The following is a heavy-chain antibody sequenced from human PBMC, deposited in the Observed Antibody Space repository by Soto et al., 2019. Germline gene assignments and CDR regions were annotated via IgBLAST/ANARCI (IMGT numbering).Heavy chain of an antibody. CDR3: ARDFGEYGYYYYYMDV. D-gene: IGHD3-10*01. Sequence: SETLSLTCTVSGGSISSYYWSWIGQPPGKGLEWVGYIYYSGSTNYNPSLKSRVTISVDTSKNQFSLKLSSVTAADTAVYYCARDFGEYGYYYYYMDVWGKGTTVTVSS. V-gene: IGHV4-59*01. CDR2: IYYSGST. CDR1: GGSISSYY. J-gene: IGHJ6*03.